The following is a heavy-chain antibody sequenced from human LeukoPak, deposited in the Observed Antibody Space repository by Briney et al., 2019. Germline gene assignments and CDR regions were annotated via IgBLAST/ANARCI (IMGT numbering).Heavy chain of an antibody. Sequence: ASVKVSCEASGGTFSSYAISWVRQAPGQGLEWMGWISAYNGNTNYAQKLQGRVTMTTDTSTSTAYMELRSLRSDDTAVYYCARVGGGNSFAFDIWGQGTMVTVSS. CDR3: ARVGGGNSFAFDI. D-gene: IGHD4-23*01. CDR2: ISAYNGNT. J-gene: IGHJ3*02. V-gene: IGHV1-18*01. CDR1: GGTFSSYA.